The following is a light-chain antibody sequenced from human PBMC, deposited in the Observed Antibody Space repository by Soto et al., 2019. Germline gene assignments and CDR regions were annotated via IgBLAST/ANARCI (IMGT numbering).Light chain of an antibody. CDR1: QSVSSSY. Sequence: EIVLTQSPGTLSLSPGERATLSCRASQSVSSSYSAWYQQKPGQATMLLIYGASSRATGIPERFSGSGSGTDFTLTISRLEPEDFAVYYCQQYGSSTWTFGQGTKVEVK. CDR3: QQYGSSTWT. V-gene: IGKV3-20*01. J-gene: IGKJ1*01. CDR2: GAS.